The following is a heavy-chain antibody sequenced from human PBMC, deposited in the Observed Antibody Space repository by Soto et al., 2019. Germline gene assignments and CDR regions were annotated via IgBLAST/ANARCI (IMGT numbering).Heavy chain of an antibody. D-gene: IGHD1-26*01. CDR3: ARREIQGPIDY. CDR2: IYYSGTT. CDR1: GYSISSRNW. J-gene: IGHJ4*02. Sequence: SETLCLSCGVSGYSISSRNWWGCIRQPPGKGLEWIGYIYYSGTTYYNPSLKSRVTMSVDTSKNQFSLKLTSVTAVDTAVYYCARREIQGPIDYWGQGTLVTVSS. V-gene: IGHV4-28*01.